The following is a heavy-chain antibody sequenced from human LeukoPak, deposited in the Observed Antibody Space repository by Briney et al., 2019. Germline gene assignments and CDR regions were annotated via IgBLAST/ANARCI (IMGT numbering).Heavy chain of an antibody. V-gene: IGHV4-59*01. J-gene: IGHJ4*02. CDR1: GDSISNYH. Sequence: SETLSLTCSVSGDSISNYHWAWIRQPPGKGLEWIGQVYPSGHIKCNPYLQSRVTISVDTSKNQFSLKLSSVTAADTAVYYCARARLQSYPHFDYWGQGTLVTVSS. D-gene: IGHD5-24*01. CDR2: VYPSGHI. CDR3: ARARLQSYPHFDY.